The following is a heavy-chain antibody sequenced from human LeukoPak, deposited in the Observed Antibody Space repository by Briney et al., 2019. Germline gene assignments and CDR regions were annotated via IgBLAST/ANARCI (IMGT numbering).Heavy chain of an antibody. CDR3: ARYQTSYYDFWSGYYTGIGDYYYGMDV. Sequence: PSETLSLTCTASGGSVSSGRYYWSWIRQPPGKGLEWIGYIYYSGSTNYNPYLKSRVTISVDTSKIQFSLKLSSVTAADTAVYYCARYQTSYYDFWSGYYTGIGDYYYGMDVWGQGTTVTVSS. D-gene: IGHD3-3*01. V-gene: IGHV4-61*01. J-gene: IGHJ6*02. CDR2: IYYSGST. CDR1: GGSVSSGRYY.